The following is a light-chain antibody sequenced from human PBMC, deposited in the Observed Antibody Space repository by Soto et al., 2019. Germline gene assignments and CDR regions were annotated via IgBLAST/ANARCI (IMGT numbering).Light chain of an antibody. CDR1: QSISRW. CDR3: QQYNDYSRT. J-gene: IGKJ1*01. V-gene: IGKV1-5*03. Sequence: DIQMTQSPSTLSASVGDRVTITCRASQSISRWLDWYQQKPGKAPKLLIYKASTLERGVPSRFSGSGSGTEFTLTISSLQPDDFATYYCQQYNDYSRTFGQGTKVEIK. CDR2: KAS.